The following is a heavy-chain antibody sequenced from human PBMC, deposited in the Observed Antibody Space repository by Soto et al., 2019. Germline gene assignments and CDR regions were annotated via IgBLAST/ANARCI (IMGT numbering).Heavy chain of an antibody. CDR3: GKVLVGATGHTDSDS. CDR2: IDYNGVT. J-gene: IGHJ4*02. V-gene: IGHV4-39*01. D-gene: IGHD2-15*01. Sequence: SETLSLTCTVSGGSIYRSGYYWGWIRQPPGRGLEWIGNIDYNGVTYSNPSLKSRVTISRDTSRNQFSLKLTSVTAADTALYYCGKVLVGATGHTDSDSWGPGTLVTVSS. CDR1: GGSIYRSGYY.